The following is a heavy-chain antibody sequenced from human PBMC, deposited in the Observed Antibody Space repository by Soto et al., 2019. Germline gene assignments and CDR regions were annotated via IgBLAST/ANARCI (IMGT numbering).Heavy chain of an antibody. J-gene: IGHJ6*02. CDR3: ARVMGDIVVVPAAIAPRERVYYYYGMDV. CDR2: IIPIFGTA. D-gene: IGHD2-2*02. Sequence: AASVKVSCKASGGTFSSYAISWVRQAPGQGLEWMGGIIPIFGTANYAQKFQGRVTITADESTSTAYMELSSLRSEDTAVYYCARVMGDIVVVPAAIAPRERVYYYYGMDVWGQGTTVTVSS. V-gene: IGHV1-69*13. CDR1: GGTFSSYA.